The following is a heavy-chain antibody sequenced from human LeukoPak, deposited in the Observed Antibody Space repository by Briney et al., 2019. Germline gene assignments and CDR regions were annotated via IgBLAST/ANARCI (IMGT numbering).Heavy chain of an antibody. CDR1: GGSVYTSDYY. J-gene: IGHJ4*02. CDR2: IFYTGKT. Sequence: NPSETLSLTCTVSGGSVYTSDYYWGWVRQPPGKGPEWIGDIFYTGKTNYNPSLKSRVSISIDTSKNQFSLNPTSVTAAYTAVYYCARVFDSWGQGSLVTVCS. CDR3: ARVFDS. V-gene: IGHV4-39*07.